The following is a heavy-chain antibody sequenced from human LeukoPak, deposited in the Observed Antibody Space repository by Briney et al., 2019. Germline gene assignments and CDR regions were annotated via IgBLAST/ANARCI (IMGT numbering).Heavy chain of an antibody. Sequence: SETLSLTGTVSGGSISSGSYYWSWIRQPAGKGLEWIGRINTSGSTNYNPSLKSRVTISVDTSKNQFSLKLSSVTAADTAAYYCARGRWTPSNNNWFDPWGQGTLVTVSS. J-gene: IGHJ5*02. D-gene: IGHD2/OR15-2a*01. CDR2: INTSGST. CDR1: GGSISSGSYY. CDR3: ARGRWTPSNNNWFDP. V-gene: IGHV4-61*02.